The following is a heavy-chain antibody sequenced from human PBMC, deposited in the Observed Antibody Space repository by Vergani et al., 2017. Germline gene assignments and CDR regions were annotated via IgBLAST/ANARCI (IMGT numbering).Heavy chain of an antibody. J-gene: IGHJ4*01. V-gene: IGHV4-38-2*02. CDR2: VFHLGTV. D-gene: IGHD3-22*01. CDR1: GVSITRGNY. Sequence: QVQLQESGPGLLKTSETLSLTCNLSGVSITRGNYWGWVRQSPGTGLAWIASVFHLGTVSYNPSLRSRVRISIDAYNVLSLRLQSVTAADTAVYFCVRDLYSRGPFDVWGQGSLVTVSS. CDR3: VRDLYSRGPFDV.